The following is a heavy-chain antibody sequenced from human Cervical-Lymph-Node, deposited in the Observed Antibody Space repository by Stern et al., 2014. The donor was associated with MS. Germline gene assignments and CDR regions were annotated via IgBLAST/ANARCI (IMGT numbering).Heavy chain of an antibody. CDR3: AKDAYGYSYGWTSWFDP. CDR1: GFTFSSYA. CDR2: IRGSGGRT. J-gene: IGHJ5*02. V-gene: IGHV3-23*04. D-gene: IGHD5-18*01. Sequence: EVQLVESGGGLVQPGGSLRLSCAASGFTFSSYAMSWVRQAPGKGLEWVSAIRGSGGRTYYADSVKGRFTISRDNSKNTLYLQMNSLRAEDTAVYYCAKDAYGYSYGWTSWFDPWGQGTLVTVSS.